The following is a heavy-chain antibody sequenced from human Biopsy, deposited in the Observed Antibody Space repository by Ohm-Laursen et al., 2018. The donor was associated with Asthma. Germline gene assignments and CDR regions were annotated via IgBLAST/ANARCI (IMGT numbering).Heavy chain of an antibody. CDR2: ISVYNGNT. CDR3: ARAVDYSHYYGIDV. D-gene: IGHD3-10*01. Sequence: ASVNVSCKTSGYTLNSAGITWVRQAPGQGLEWMGWISVYNGNTKVAQKLQDRVTMITDTSTSTAYMELRSLRSDDTAVYFCARAVDYSHYYGIDVWGQGTTVTVS. V-gene: IGHV1-18*01. J-gene: IGHJ6*02. CDR1: GYTLNSAG.